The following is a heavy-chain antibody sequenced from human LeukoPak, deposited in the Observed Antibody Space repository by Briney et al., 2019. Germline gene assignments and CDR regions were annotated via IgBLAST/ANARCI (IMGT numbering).Heavy chain of an antibody. D-gene: IGHD4/OR15-4a*01. V-gene: IGHV3-30*04. J-gene: IGHJ4*02. CDR3: ARAPPTIGIDY. CDR2: ISKDGSST. Sequence: GGSLRLSCGVSGFSFSSYTLHWVRQAPGKGLEWVGVISKDGSSTYYADSVRGRFTISRDNSKNTLYLQMDSLRVEDMGVYFCARAPPTIGIDYWGQGTLVIVSS. CDR1: GFSFSSYT.